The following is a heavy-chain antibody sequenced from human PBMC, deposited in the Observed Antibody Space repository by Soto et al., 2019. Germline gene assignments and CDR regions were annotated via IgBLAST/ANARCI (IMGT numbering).Heavy chain of an antibody. CDR2: ISSSSSYI. V-gene: IGHV3-21*01. D-gene: IGHD3-10*01. CDR3: AREITMVRGEGHFDY. CDR1: GFTFSSYS. J-gene: IGHJ4*02. Sequence: GGSLRLSCAASGFTFSSYSMNWVRQAPGKGLEWVSSISSSSSYIYYADSVKGRFTISRDNAKNSLYLQMNSLRAEDTAVYYCAREITMVRGEGHFDYWGQGTLVTVSS.